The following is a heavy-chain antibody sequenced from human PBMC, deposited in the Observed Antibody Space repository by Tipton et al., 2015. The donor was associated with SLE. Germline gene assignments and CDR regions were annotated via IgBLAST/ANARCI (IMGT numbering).Heavy chain of an antibody. Sequence: LSCTVSGGSISNYYWSWLRQPPGKGLEWIGYINYSGNTNYNPSLKSRVTTSVDTSKNQLSLKLHYVTATDTAVYYCARGRDGMDVFVMDVWGPGTTVTVSS. D-gene: IGHD1-14*01. CDR2: INYSGNT. CDR3: ARGRDGMDVFVMDV. CDR1: GGSISNYY. J-gene: IGHJ6*02. V-gene: IGHV4-59*01.